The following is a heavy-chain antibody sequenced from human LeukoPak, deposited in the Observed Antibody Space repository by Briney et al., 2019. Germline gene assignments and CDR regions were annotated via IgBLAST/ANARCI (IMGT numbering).Heavy chain of an antibody. CDR2: IIQDSSAT. CDR1: GITFRNYW. Sequence: SGGSLRLSCAASGITFRNYWMHWVRQAPGKGLEWVSHIIQDSSATFYADSVKGRFTISRDNAKDTLYLQMNSLRAEDTPVYYCATDDYRGLGYWGQGTLVTVSS. J-gene: IGHJ4*02. D-gene: IGHD4-11*01. CDR3: ATDDYRGLGY. V-gene: IGHV3-74*01.